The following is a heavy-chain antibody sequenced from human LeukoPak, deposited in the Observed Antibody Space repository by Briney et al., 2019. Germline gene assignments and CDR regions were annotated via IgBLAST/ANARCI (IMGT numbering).Heavy chain of an antibody. J-gene: IGHJ4*02. CDR2: TSVNNGDT. CDR1: GYMFNLYG. D-gene: IGHD3-9*01. Sequence: ASVTVSCKASGYMFNLYGISWVRQAPGQGLEWMAWTSVNNGDTKYGQKFQGRVTVTTDTSTSTVYLELRSLRPDDTAVYYCVRDQYLNVMTGFDEWGQGTLVTVSS. CDR3: VRDQYLNVMTGFDE. V-gene: IGHV1-18*01.